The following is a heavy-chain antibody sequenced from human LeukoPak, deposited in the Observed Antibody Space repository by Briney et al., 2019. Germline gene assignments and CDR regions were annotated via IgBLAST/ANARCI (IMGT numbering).Heavy chain of an antibody. CDR2: INWNGGST. CDR1: GFTFDDYG. CDR3: AREANYDILTGTDYYYYYMDV. J-gene: IGHJ6*03. V-gene: IGHV3-20*04. D-gene: IGHD3-9*01. Sequence: AGGSLRLSCAASGFTFDDYGMSWVRQAPGKGLEWVSGINWNGGSTGYADSVKGRFTISRDNAKNSLYLQMNSLRAEDTAVYYCAREANYDILTGTDYYYYYMDVWGKGTTVTVSS.